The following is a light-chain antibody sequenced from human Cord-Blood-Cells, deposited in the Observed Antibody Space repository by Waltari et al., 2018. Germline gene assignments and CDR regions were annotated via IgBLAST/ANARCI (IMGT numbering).Light chain of an antibody. CDR2: WAS. Sequence: DTVMTQSPDSLAVSLGERATINCKSSQSVLYCSNNKNYLAWYQQKPGQPPKLLIYWASTRESGVPDRFSGSGSGTDFTLTISSLQAEDVAVYYCQQYYSTPYSFGQGTKLEIK. CDR1: QSVLYCSNNKNY. V-gene: IGKV4-1*01. CDR3: QQYYSTPYS. J-gene: IGKJ2*03.